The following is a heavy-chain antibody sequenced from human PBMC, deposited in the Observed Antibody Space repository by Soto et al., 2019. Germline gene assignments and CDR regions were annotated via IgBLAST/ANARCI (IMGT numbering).Heavy chain of an antibody. D-gene: IGHD6-13*01. CDR1: GGSVSSGSYY. V-gene: IGHV4-61*01. CDR3: AREPYSSSWYYYYYGMDV. CDR2: IYYSGST. J-gene: IGHJ6*02. Sequence: LALTCTVSGGSVSSGSYYWSWIRQPPGKGLEWIGYIYYSGSTNYNPSLKSRVTISVDTSKNQFSLKLSSVTAADTAVYYCAREPYSSSWYYYYYGMDVWGQGTTVTVSS.